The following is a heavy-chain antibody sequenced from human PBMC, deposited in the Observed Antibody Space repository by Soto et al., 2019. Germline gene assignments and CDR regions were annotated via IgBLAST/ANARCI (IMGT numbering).Heavy chain of an antibody. D-gene: IGHD1-20*01. CDR1: GGSISSYY. V-gene: IGHV4-59*01. CDR2: IYYSGST. J-gene: IGHJ5*02. CDR3: ARARITGTTGWFDP. Sequence: QVQLQESGPGLVKPSETLSLTCTVSGGSISSYYWSWIRQPPGKGLEWIGYIYYSGSTNYNPSLKSRVTISVDTSKNQFSLKLSSVIAADTAVYYCARARITGTTGWFDPWGQGTLVTVSS.